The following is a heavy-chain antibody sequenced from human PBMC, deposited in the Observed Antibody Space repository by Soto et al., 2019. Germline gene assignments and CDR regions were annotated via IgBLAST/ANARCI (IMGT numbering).Heavy chain of an antibody. CDR1: GGTFSTFP. Sequence: SVKVSCKASGGTFSTFPINWVRQAPGQGLEWMGAILPVSGTTNYAQKFQGRVTFSADESTTTAYMEVSSLRSEDTAVYYCARDRTGTTLGYFDYWGQGTRVTVSS. J-gene: IGHJ4*02. V-gene: IGHV1-69*13. D-gene: IGHD1-7*01. CDR3: ARDRTGTTLGYFDY. CDR2: ILPVSGTT.